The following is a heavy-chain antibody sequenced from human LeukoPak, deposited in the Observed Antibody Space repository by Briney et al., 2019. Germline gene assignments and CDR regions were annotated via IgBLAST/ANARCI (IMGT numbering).Heavy chain of an antibody. CDR3: AKDIQLST. CDR1: GFTVNSNY. Sequence: PGGSLRLSCAASGFTVNSNYMSWVRQAPGKGLEWVSLISSSGNNAYYADSVKGRFTISRDNSKNTLSPQMNSLRVEDTAIYYCAKDIQLSTWGLGTMVTVSS. D-gene: IGHD5-24*01. CDR2: ISSSGNNA. J-gene: IGHJ3*01. V-gene: IGHV3-23*01.